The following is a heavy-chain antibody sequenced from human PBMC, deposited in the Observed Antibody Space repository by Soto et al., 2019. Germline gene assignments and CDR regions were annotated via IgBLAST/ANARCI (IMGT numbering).Heavy chain of an antibody. V-gene: IGHV3-33*01. CDR1: GFTFSSYG. D-gene: IGHD2-2*02. J-gene: IGHJ6*02. CDR2: IWYDGSNK. Sequence: HPGGSLRLSCAASGFTFSSYGMHWVRQAPGKGLEWVAVIWYDGSNKYYADSVKGRFTISRDNSKNTLYLQMNSLRAEDTAVYYCAREDIVVVPTAIPLGYYYGMDVWGQGTTVTVSS. CDR3: AREDIVVVPTAIPLGYYYGMDV.